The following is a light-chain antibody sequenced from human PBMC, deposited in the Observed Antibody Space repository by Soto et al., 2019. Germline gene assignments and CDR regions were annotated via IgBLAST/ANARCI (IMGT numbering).Light chain of an antibody. CDR1: QSVNSN. Sequence: ETVMTQSPATLSVSPGEIATLSFWASQSVNSNLAWYQQKLGQAPRVLIYGASTRATGIPARFSGSGSGTDFTLTVSRLEPEDFAMYYCQQYHWAPDTFGQGTRLEIK. CDR2: GAS. CDR3: QQYHWAPDT. V-gene: IGKV3D-15*01. J-gene: IGKJ5*01.